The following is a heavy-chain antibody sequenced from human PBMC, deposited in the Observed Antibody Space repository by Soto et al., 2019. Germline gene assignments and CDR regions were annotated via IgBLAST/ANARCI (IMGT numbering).Heavy chain of an antibody. D-gene: IGHD3-3*01. CDR3: ARRSDFWSGYSTDY. CDR1: GFTVSSNY. CDR2: IYSGGST. Sequence: GGSLRLSCAASGFTVSSNYMSWVRQAPGKGLEWVSVIYSGGSTYYADSVKGRFTISRDNSKNTLYLQMNSLRAEDTAVYYCARRSDFWSGYSTDYWGQGTLVTVSS. J-gene: IGHJ4*02. V-gene: IGHV3-66*04.